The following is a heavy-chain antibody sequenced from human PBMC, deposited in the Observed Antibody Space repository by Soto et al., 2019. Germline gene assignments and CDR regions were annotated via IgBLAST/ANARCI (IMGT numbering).Heavy chain of an antibody. CDR3: ARGMDDTAMVTEFDY. CDR1: GGSISSGGYY. J-gene: IGHJ4*02. D-gene: IGHD5-18*01. V-gene: IGHV4-31*03. CDR2: IYYSGST. Sequence: QVQLQESGPGLVKPSQTLSLTCTVSGGSISSGGYYWSWIRQHPGKGLEWIGYIYYSGSTYYNPSLKSRVIISVDTSKNQFSLKLSSVTAADTAVYYCARGMDDTAMVTEFDYWGQGTLVTGSS.